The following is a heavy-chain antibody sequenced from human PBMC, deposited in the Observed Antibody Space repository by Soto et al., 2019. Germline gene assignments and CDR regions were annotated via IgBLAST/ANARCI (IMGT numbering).Heavy chain of an antibody. D-gene: IGHD6-19*01. CDR1: GGSISSSSYY. J-gene: IGHJ5*02. V-gene: IGHV4-39*01. CDR3: ARHMMGFLSSGWPGGIDP. Sequence: SETLSLTCTVSGGSISSSSYYWGWIRQPPGKGLEWIGSIYYSGSTYYNPSLKSRVTISVDTSKNQFSLKLSSVTAADTAVYYCARHMMGFLSSGWPGGIDPWGQGTLVTVSS. CDR2: IYYSGST.